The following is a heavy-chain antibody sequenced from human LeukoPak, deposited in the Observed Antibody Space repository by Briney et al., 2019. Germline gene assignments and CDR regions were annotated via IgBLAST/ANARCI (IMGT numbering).Heavy chain of an antibody. CDR2: ISGSGDST. V-gene: IGHV3-23*01. CDR3: TKWSGFGDD. CDR1: GFTFSSNS. J-gene: IGHJ4*02. Sequence: GGSLRLSCAASGFTFSSNSMTWVRQTPGKGREWVSGISGSGDSTFYADSVKGRFTISRDNSRNTLYLQMSSLRPEDTAVYYCTKWSGFGDDWGQGTLVTVSS. D-gene: IGHD3-10*01.